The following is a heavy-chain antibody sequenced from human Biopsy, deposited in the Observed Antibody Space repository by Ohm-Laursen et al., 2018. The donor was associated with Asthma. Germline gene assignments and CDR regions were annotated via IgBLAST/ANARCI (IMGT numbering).Heavy chain of an antibody. CDR2: IHYSGSA. Sequence: PSDTLSLTCPVSGDSFTYPGYYWSWVRQLPGRGLEWIGYIHYSGSAYYNPSLKSRISMSVDMSKKQFSLEVRSVTAADTAVYSSARSVTGSLAYCAGDCSFRLDRWGPGTLVTVSS. V-gene: IGHV4-31*03. J-gene: IGHJ5*02. CDR3: ARSVTGSLAYCAGDCSFRLDR. D-gene: IGHD2-21*01. CDR1: GDSFTYPGYY.